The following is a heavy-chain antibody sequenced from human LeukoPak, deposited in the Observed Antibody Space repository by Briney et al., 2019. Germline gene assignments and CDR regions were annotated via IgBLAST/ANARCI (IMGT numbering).Heavy chain of an antibody. D-gene: IGHD5-12*01. Sequence: ASVKVSCKASGYTFTGYYMHWVRQAPGQGLEWMGWINPNNGGANYAQKFQGRVTMTRDTSISTAYMELNRLTSDDTTVYYCARDKYTGYETFDYWGQGTPVTVSS. J-gene: IGHJ4*02. V-gene: IGHV1-2*02. CDR1: GYTFTGYY. CDR2: INPNNGGA. CDR3: ARDKYTGYETFDY.